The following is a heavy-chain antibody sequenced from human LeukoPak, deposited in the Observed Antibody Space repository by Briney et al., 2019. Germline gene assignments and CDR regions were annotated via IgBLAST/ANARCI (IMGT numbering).Heavy chain of an antibody. V-gene: IGHV3-7*02. CDR1: GFTISIYC. D-gene: IGHD3-10*01. Sequence: GGTLGLSCAASGFTISIYCMSWVRHAPGKGLEGVANIKQDGSDKYYVGSVKGRFPISSDNAKNSLYLQMNSRGAEDTAVYYWAKSIRGSARFDYWGEGTLVTVSS. CDR2: IKQDGSDK. CDR3: AKSIRGSARFDY. J-gene: IGHJ4*02.